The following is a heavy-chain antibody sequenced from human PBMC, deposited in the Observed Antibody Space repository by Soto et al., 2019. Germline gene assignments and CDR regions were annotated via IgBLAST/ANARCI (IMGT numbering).Heavy chain of an antibody. CDR2: IYYSGST. CDR3: ASQARYCSGGSCPLDY. CDR1: GGSISSGDYY. V-gene: IGHV4-30-4*01. D-gene: IGHD2-15*01. Sequence: LSLTCTVSGGSISSGDYYWSWVRQPPGKGLEWIGYIYYSGSTYYNPSLKSRVTISVDTSKNQFSLKLSSVTAADTAVYYCASQARYCSGGSCPLDYWGKGTTVTVSS. J-gene: IGHJ6*04.